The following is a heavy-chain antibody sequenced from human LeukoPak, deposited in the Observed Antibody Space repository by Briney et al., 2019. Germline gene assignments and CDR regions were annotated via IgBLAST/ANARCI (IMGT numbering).Heavy chain of an antibody. CDR2: IYYSGST. D-gene: IGHD1-1*01. CDR1: GFTFSSFW. V-gene: IGHV4-39*01. J-gene: IGHJ5*02. Sequence: GSLRLSCAASGFTFSSFWMGWIRQPPGKGLEWIGSIYYSGSTYYNPSLKSRVTISVDTSKNHFSLKLSSVTAADTAVYYCARHWNLRWFDPWGQGTLVTVSS. CDR3: ARHWNLRWFDP.